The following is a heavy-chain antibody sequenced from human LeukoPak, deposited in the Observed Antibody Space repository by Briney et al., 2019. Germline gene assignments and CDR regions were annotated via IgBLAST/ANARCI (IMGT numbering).Heavy chain of an antibody. Sequence: GGSLRLSCAASGFTVSSNYMSWVRQAPGKGLEWVSVIYSGVSTYYADSVKGRFTISRDNSKNTLYLQMNSLRAEDTAVYYCARALSGSYSSALDIWGQGTMVTVSS. CDR2: IYSGVST. CDR3: ARALSGSYSSALDI. V-gene: IGHV3-53*01. CDR1: GFTVSSNY. J-gene: IGHJ3*02. D-gene: IGHD1-26*01.